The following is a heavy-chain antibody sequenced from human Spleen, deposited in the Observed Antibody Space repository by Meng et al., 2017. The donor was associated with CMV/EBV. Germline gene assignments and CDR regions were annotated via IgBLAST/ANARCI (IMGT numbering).Heavy chain of an antibody. CDR1: GFTFSNYS. Sequence: GESLKISCAASGFTFSNYSMNWVRQAPGKGLEWVSVIHSGGTTYYADSVKGRFTISRDNSKNTVSLQMNRLRAEDTAVYYCVRGGYYYGSGSYDPSSRPFDPWGRGALVTVSS. CDR3: VRGGYYYGSGSYDPSSRPFDP. V-gene: IGHV3-53*01. J-gene: IGHJ5*02. D-gene: IGHD3-10*01. CDR2: IHSGGTT.